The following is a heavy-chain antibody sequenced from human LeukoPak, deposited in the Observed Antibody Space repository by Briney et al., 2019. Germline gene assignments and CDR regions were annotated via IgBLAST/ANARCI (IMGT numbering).Heavy chain of an antibody. Sequence: SSETLSLTCTVSGGSISSYYWSWIRQPPGKGLEWIGYIYYSGSTNYNHSLKSRVTISVDTSKNQFSLKLSSVTAADTAVYYCAREVRGVIRWNWFDPWGQGTLVTVSS. CDR1: GGSISSYY. CDR2: IYYSGST. V-gene: IGHV4-59*01. CDR3: AREVRGVIRWNWFDP. J-gene: IGHJ5*02. D-gene: IGHD3-10*01.